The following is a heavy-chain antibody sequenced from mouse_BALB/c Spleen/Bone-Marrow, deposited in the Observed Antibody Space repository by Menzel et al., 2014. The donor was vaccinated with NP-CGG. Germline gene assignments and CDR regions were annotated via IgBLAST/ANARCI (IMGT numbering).Heavy chain of an antibody. CDR2: IYPGNSDT. CDR3: TRGITTVVATRAMDY. D-gene: IGHD1-1*01. Sequence: EVQGVESGTVLARPGASVKMSCKASGYTFTSYWMHWVKQRPGQGLEWIGAIYPGNSDTSYNQKFKGKAKLTAVTSTSTAYMDLSSLTNEDSAVYYCTRGITTVVATRAMDYWGQGTSVAVSS. J-gene: IGHJ4*01. V-gene: IGHV1-5*01. CDR1: GYTFTSYW.